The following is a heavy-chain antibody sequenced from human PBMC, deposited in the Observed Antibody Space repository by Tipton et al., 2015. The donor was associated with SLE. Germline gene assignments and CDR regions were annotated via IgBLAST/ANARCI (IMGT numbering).Heavy chain of an antibody. J-gene: IGHJ1*01. V-gene: IGHV3-73*01. CDR3: ARDRGDCPQH. D-gene: IGHD2-21*01. CDR1: GFTFSGSA. Sequence: SLRLSCAASGFTFSGSAMHWVRQASGKGLEWVGRIRSKANSYATAYAASVKGRFTISRDDSKNTAYLQMNSLKTEDTAVYYCARDRGDCPQHWGQGTLVTVSS. CDR2: IRSKANSYAT.